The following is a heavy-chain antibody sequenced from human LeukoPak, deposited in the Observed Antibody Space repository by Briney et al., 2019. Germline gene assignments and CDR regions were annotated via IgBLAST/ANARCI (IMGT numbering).Heavy chain of an antibody. D-gene: IGHD5-24*01. V-gene: IGHV3-48*02. J-gene: IGHJ5*02. Sequence: GGSLRLSCAASGLTFSSYSMNWVRQAPGKGLEWVAYISSFSGTIYYADSVKGRFTISRDNAKNSLYLQMNSLRDEDTAVYYCARDNSVRDEAWWFNPWGQGTLVTVSS. CDR3: ARDNSVRDEAWWFNP. CDR1: GLTFSSYS. CDR2: ISSFSGTI.